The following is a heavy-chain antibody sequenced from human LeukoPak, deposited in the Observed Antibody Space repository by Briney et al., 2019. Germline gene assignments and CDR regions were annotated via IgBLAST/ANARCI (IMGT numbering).Heavy chain of an antibody. J-gene: IGHJ4*02. Sequence: ASVKVSCKASEYTLTSYDINWVRQATGQGLEWMGWMNPNSGRTGYAQNFQGRITITRNTSISTAYMELSSLRSEDTAVYYCTRETSSSYFDYWGQGTLVTVSS. CDR2: MNPNSGRT. V-gene: IGHV1-8*01. CDR3: TRETSSSYFDY. CDR1: EYTLTSYD.